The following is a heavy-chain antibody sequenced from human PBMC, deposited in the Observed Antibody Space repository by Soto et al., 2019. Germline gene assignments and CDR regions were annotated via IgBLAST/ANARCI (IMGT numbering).Heavy chain of an antibody. J-gene: IGHJ4*02. Sequence: PSETLSLTCPVSGGSLSSCYWSWIRQPPGKGLEWIGYIYYSGSTNYNPSLKSRVTISVDTSKNQFSLKLSSVTAADTAVYYCARGVCGGDCYSGNYFDYWGQGTLVTVSS. CDR1: GGSLSSCY. CDR3: ARGVCGGDCYSGNYFDY. CDR2: IYYSGST. D-gene: IGHD2-21*02. V-gene: IGHV4-59*01.